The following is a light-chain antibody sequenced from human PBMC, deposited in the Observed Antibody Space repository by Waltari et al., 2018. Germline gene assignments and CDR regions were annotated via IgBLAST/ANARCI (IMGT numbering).Light chain of an antibody. CDR1: SIDVGGHNA. CDR2: DVT. V-gene: IGLV2-14*01. Sequence: QSALTQPASVSGSPGQSITISCTGTSIDVGGHNAVSWYQQHPGKAPKLMIYDVTNRPSVVSNRFSGSKSGNTASLTISGLQAEDEADYYCSSYTSSITYVFGTGTKVTVL. CDR3: SSYTSSITYV. J-gene: IGLJ1*01.